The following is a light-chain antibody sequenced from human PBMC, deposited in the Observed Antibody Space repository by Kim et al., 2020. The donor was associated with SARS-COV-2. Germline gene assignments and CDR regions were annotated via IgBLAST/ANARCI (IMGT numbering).Light chain of an antibody. CDR3: QQYEGSSKT. CDR2: AAS. J-gene: IGKJ1*01. V-gene: IGKV3-20*01. Sequence: SSGERATLSCTPSQSLSSNSLAWYQQKRGQAPRLLIYAASSRATGIPDRFSGSGSGTDFTLTISRLEPEDVAMYYCQQYEGSSKTFGHGTKVDIK. CDR1: QSLSSNS.